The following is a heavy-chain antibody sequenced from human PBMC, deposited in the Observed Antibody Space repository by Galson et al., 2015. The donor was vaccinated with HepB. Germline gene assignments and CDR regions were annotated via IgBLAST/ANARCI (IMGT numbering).Heavy chain of an antibody. CDR1: GFSLSTSGVG. CDR3: AHSQLDYDFWSGSVNNWFDP. V-gene: IGHV2-5*02. CDR2: IYWDDDK. Sequence: PALVKPTQTLTLTCTFSGFSLSTSGVGVGWIRQPPGKALEWLALIYWDDDKRYSPSLKSRLTITKDTSENQVVLTMTNMDPVDTATYYCAHSQLDYDFWSGSVNNWFDPWGQGTLVTVSS. D-gene: IGHD3-3*01. J-gene: IGHJ5*02.